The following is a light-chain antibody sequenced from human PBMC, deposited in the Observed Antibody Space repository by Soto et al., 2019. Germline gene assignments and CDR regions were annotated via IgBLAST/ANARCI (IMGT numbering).Light chain of an antibody. J-gene: IGLJ1*01. CDR2: DVT. V-gene: IGLV2-11*01. CDR3: CSYVGSYTSYV. Sequence: QSALTQPRSVSRSPGQSVTISCTGTSSDVGTYNFVSWYQQHPGKAPKFIIYDVTKRPSGVPDRFSDSKSGNTASLTISGLQAEDEADYYCCSYVGSYTSYVFGTGTKVTVL. CDR1: SSDVGTYNF.